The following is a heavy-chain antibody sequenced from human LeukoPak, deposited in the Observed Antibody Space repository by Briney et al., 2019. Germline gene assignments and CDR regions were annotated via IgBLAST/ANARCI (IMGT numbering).Heavy chain of an antibody. D-gene: IGHD1-1*01. CDR2: INHRGDT. J-gene: IGHJ4*03. V-gene: IGHV4-34*01. CDR3: ARGPTISETGYFDY. CDR1: GGSFSSYY. Sequence: KASETLSLTCAVYGGSFSSYYWSWIRQSPGKGLEWIAEINHRGDTNYNPSVKSRDTISVDTSKNQFSLKVTSLTAVDTAVYYCARGPTISETGYFDYWGQGTLVTVSS.